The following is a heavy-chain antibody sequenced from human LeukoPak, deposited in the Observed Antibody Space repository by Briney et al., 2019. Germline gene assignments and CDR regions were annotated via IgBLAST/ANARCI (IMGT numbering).Heavy chain of an antibody. Sequence: SETLSLTCTVSGGSIRSYYWSWIRQPPGKGLEWIGYIYYSGGTNYNPSLTSRVTISLDTSKNQFSLKLSSVTAADTAVYYCARSLQTDYGDYRGDFDFWGQGTLVTVSS. CDR2: IYYSGGT. V-gene: IGHV4-59*08. J-gene: IGHJ4*02. CDR1: GGSIRSYY. CDR3: ARSLQTDYGDYRGDFDF. D-gene: IGHD4-17*01.